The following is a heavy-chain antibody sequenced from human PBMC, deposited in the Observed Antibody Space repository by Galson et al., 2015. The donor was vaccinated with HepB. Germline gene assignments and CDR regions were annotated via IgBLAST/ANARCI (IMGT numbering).Heavy chain of an antibody. CDR3: ARAHYSTSSNDY. D-gene: IGHD6-6*01. Sequence: SVKVSCKVSGYTFSNYCIHWVRQAPGQGLEWMGWINVYNGNTNYAQKFQGRVAMTTDTSTNTIYMELRSLRFEDTAVYYCARAHYSTSSNDYWGQGTLVTVSS. CDR1: GYTFSNYC. CDR2: INVYNGNT. J-gene: IGHJ4*02. V-gene: IGHV1-18*01.